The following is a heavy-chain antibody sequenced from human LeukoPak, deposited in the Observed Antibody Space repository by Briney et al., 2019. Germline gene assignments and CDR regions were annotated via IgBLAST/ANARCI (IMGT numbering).Heavy chain of an antibody. D-gene: IGHD3-22*01. CDR1: GGSISSGDYY. CDR2: IYYSGST. CDR3: ARGGENCYDSSGYPPDAFDI. V-gene: IGHV4-30-4*01. J-gene: IGHJ3*02. Sequence: SETLSLTCTVSGGSISSGDYYWSWIRQPPGKGLEWIRYIYYSGSTYYNPSLKSRVTISVDTSKNQFSLKLSSVTAADTAVYYCARGGENCYDSSGYPPDAFDIWGQGTMVTVSS.